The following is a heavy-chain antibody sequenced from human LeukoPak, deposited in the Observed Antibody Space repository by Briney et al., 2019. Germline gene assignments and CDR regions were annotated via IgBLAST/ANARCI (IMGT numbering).Heavy chain of an antibody. J-gene: IGHJ5*02. CDR2: IYYSGSP. V-gene: IGHV4-31*03. D-gene: IGHD4-17*01. CDR3: ARDGDHYGDPKGWFDP. Sequence: SETLSLTCTVSGGSISSGGYYWSWIRQHPGKGLEWIGYIYYSGSPYYSPSLKSRVTISVDTSKNQFSLKLRSVTAADTAVYYCARDGDHYGDPKGWFDPWGQGTLVTVSS. CDR1: GGSISSGGYY.